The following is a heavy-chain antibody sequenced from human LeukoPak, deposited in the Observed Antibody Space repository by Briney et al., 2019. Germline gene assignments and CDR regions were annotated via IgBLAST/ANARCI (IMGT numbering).Heavy chain of an antibody. CDR3: AREQWLAVFDY. D-gene: IGHD6-19*01. V-gene: IGHV3-30*04. Sequence: PGGSLRLSCAASGFTFSSYAMHWVRQAPGKGLEWVAVISYDGSNKYYADSVKGRFTISRDNSKNTLYLQMNSLKSEDTAVYYCAREQWLAVFDYWGQGTLVTVSS. J-gene: IGHJ4*02. CDR2: ISYDGSNK. CDR1: GFTFSSYA.